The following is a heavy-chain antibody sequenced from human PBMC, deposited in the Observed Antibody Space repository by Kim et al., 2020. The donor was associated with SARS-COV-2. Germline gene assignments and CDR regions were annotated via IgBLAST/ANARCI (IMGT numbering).Heavy chain of an antibody. V-gene: IGHV3-33*06. CDR3: AKDFMVRGVISAFDI. Sequence: DSVKGRFTISRDNSKNTLYLQMNSLRAEDTAVYYCAKDFMVRGVISAFDIWGQGTMVTVSS. D-gene: IGHD3-10*01. J-gene: IGHJ3*02.